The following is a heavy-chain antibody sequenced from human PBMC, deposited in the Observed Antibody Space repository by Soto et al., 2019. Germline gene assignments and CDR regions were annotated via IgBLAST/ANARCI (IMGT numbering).Heavy chain of an antibody. J-gene: IGHJ3*02. CDR3: ARQSRTVVAATPDAFDI. V-gene: IGHV4-59*08. CDR2: IYYSGST. Sequence: QVQLQESGPGLVKPSETLSLTCTVSGGSISSYYWSWIRQPPGKGLEWIGYIYYSGSTNYNPSLKSRVPISVDTSKNQFSLKLSSVTAADTAVYYCARQSRTVVAATPDAFDIWGQGTMVTVSS. D-gene: IGHD2-15*01. CDR1: GGSISSYY.